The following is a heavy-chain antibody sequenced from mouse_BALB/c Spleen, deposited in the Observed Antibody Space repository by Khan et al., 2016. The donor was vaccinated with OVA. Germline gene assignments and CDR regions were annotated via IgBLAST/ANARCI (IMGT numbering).Heavy chain of an antibody. CDR3: ARPPYFSDMLGH. Sequence: QIQLVQSGPELKKPGETVKISCKASGYTFTNYGMNWVKQSPGKALKWMGWINTYTGDPTYADEFKGRFAFSLETSASTAYLQINNLTNEDSATYFCARPPYFSDMLGHWGQGTSVTVSS. V-gene: IGHV9-3-1*01. D-gene: IGHD2-10*01. J-gene: IGHJ4*01. CDR1: GYTFTNYG. CDR2: INTYTGDP.